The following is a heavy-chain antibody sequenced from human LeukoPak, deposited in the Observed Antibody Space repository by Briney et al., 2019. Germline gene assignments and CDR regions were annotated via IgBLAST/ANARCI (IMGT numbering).Heavy chain of an antibody. Sequence: GGSLRLSCAASGFTFSSYSMNWVRQAPGKGLEWVSSISSSSYIYYADSVKGRFTISRDNAKNSLYLQMNSLRAEDTAVYYCARRVPAAIFGGDYYYMDVWGKGTTVTVS. D-gene: IGHD2-2*02. J-gene: IGHJ6*03. CDR1: GFTFSSYS. V-gene: IGHV3-21*01. CDR2: ISSSSYI. CDR3: ARRVPAAIFGGDYYYMDV.